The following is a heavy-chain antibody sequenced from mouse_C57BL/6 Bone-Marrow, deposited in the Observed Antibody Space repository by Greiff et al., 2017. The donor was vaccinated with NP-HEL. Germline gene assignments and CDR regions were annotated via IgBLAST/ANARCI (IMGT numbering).Heavy chain of an antibody. CDR1: GFNITDYY. V-gene: IGHV14-1*01. CDR3: TTEDYPYYYAMDY. D-gene: IGHD2-4*01. CDR2: IDPEDGDT. J-gene: IGHJ4*01. Sequence: EVKLQESGAELVRPGASVKLSCTASGFNITDYYMHWVKQRPEQGLEWIGRIDPEDGDTEYAPKFQGKATMTADTSSNTAYLQLSSLTSEDTAVYYCTTEDYPYYYAMDYWGQGTSVTVSS.